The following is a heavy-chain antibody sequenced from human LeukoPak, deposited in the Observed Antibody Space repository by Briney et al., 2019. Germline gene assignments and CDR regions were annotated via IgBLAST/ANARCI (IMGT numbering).Heavy chain of an antibody. J-gene: IGHJ4*02. CDR1: GFSFSSYA. CDR3: AKGLGKSSRWYPPDY. D-gene: IGHD6-13*01. Sequence: PGGSLRLSCAASGFSFSSYALSWVRQAPGKGLEWVSTISDNGGSAYYADSVKGRFTIFRDNSKNTLYLQMNSLRAEDTAVYYCAKGLGKSSRWYPPDYWGQGTLVTVSS. CDR2: ISDNGGSA. V-gene: IGHV3-23*01.